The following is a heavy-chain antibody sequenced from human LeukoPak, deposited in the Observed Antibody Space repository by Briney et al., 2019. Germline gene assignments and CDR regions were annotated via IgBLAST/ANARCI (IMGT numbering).Heavy chain of an antibody. J-gene: IGHJ4*02. CDR1: GGTFSSYA. D-gene: IGHD6-6*01. V-gene: IGHV1-24*01. CDR2: FDPEDGET. Sequence: ASVKVSCKASGGTFSSYAISWVRQAPGKGLEWMGGFDPEDGETIYAQKFQGRVTMTEDTSTDTAYMELSSLRSEDTAVYYCATGEFSSSSQDFDYWGQGTLVTVSS. CDR3: ATGEFSSSSQDFDY.